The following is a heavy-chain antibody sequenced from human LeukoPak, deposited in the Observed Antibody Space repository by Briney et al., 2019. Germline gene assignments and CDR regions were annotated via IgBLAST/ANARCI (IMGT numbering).Heavy chain of an antibody. CDR2: VNPNDDTP. Sequence: GASVKVSCKASGYTFTNYYIHWVRQAPGQGLEWMGIVNPNDDTPNYAHKFRGRVTMTTDTSTSTVYMELTSLRTDDTAVYFCARDTPQHLKRFDYWGQGTLVTVSS. CDR3: ARDTPQHLKRFDY. J-gene: IGHJ4*02. CDR1: GYTFTNYY. D-gene: IGHD6-13*01. V-gene: IGHV1-46*01.